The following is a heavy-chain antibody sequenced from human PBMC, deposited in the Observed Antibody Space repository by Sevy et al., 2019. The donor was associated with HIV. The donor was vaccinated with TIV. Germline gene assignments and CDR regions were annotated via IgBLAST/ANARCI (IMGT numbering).Heavy chain of an antibody. V-gene: IGHV3-43*01. CDR2: ISWDGGST. D-gene: IGHD3-22*01. CDR3: AKDRGGYYYDSSGYSFDY. Sequence: GGSLRLSCAASGFTFDDYTMHWVRQAPGKGLEWVSLISWDGGSTYYADSVKGRFTISRDNSKNSLYLQMNSLRTEDTDLYYCAKDRGGYYYDSSGYSFDYWGQGTLVTVSS. J-gene: IGHJ4*02. CDR1: GFTFDDYT.